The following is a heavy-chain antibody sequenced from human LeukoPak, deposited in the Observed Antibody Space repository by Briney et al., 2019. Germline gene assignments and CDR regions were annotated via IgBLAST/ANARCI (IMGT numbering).Heavy chain of an antibody. J-gene: IGHJ4*02. CDR3: AKDSGYSYGHGLDY. Sequence: PGRSLRLSCAASGFTFSSYNMHWVRQAPGKGLEGVALMFSDGSNKYYADSVKGRFTISRDNSKNTLFLQMNSLRAEDTAVYYCAKDSGYSYGHGLDYWGQGTLVTVSS. V-gene: IGHV3-33*06. CDR2: MFSDGSNK. CDR1: GFTFSSYN. D-gene: IGHD5-18*01.